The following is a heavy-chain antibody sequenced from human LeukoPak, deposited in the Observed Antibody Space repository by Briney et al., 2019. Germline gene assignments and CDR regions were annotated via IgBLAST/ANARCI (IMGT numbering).Heavy chain of an antibody. CDR3: AKGRGYDFWSGYYTEVLWLFDY. CDR1: GFTFSSYA. V-gene: IGHV3-23*01. Sequence: AGGSLRLSCAASGFTFSSYAMSWVRQAPGKGLEWVSAISGSGGSTYHADSVKGRFTISRDNSKNTLYLQMNSLRAEDTAVYYCAKGRGYDFWSGYYTEVLWLFDYWGQGTLVTVSS. J-gene: IGHJ4*02. CDR2: ISGSGGST. D-gene: IGHD3-3*01.